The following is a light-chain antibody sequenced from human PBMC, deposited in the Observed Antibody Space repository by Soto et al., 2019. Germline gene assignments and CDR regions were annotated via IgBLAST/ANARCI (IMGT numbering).Light chain of an antibody. CDR1: SSDVGGYNY. Sequence: QSVLTQPASVSGSPGHSITISCTGTSSDVGGYNYVSWYQQHPGKAPKLMIYDVSNRPSGVSNRFSGSKSGNTASLTISGLQAEDEADYYCSSYTSSSTLYVFGTGTKLTVL. J-gene: IGLJ1*01. CDR3: SSYTSSSTLYV. CDR2: DVS. V-gene: IGLV2-14*01.